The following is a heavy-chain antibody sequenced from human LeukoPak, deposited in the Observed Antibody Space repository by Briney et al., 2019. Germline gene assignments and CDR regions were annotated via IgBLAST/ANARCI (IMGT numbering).Heavy chain of an antibody. CDR2: IYYSGST. CDR1: GGSISSSSYY. CDR3: ARSSTGAVAGTEIDY. D-gene: IGHD6-19*01. J-gene: IGHJ4*02. Sequence: SETLSLTCTVSGGSISSSSYYWGWIRQPPGKGLEWIGSIYYSGSTYYNPSLKSRVTISVDTSKNQFSLKLSSVTAADTAVYYCARSSTGAVAGTEIDYWGQGTLVTVSS. V-gene: IGHV4-39*07.